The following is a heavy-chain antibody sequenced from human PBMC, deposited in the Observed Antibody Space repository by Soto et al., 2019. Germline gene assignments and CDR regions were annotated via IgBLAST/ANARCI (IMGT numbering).Heavy chain of an antibody. J-gene: IGHJ4*02. V-gene: IGHV5-51*01. CDR1: GYSFTSYW. CDR2: IYPGDSDT. CDR3: ARRPLHCTNGVCLYYFDY. D-gene: IGHD2-8*01. Sequence: GESLKISCKGSGYSFTSYWIGWVRQMPGKGLEWMGIIYPGDSDTRYSPSFQGQVTISADKSISTAYLQWSSLKASDTAMYYCARRPLHCTNGVCLYYFDYWGQGTLVTVSS.